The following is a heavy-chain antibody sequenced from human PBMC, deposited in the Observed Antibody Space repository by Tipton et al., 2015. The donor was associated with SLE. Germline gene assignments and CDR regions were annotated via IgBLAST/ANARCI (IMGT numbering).Heavy chain of an antibody. V-gene: IGHV4-61*02. CDR3: AKTLAGATPGRYQSYWYFDL. CDR1: GGAISSGGYY. Sequence: LRLSCTVSGGAISSGGYYWSWVRQPAGEGLGGVGRIFPSGKTFYNPPLKSRVTISMDLSNNQFSVNLSSVTASDTAVYYCAKTLAGATPGRYQSYWYFDLWGRGLRVIVSS. J-gene: IGHJ2*01. CDR2: IFPSGKT. D-gene: IGHD1-1*01.